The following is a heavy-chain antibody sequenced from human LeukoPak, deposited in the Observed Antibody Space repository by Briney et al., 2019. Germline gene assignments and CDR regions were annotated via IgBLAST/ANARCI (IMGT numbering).Heavy chain of an antibody. CDR3: ARDLSSGYYYTYYFDY. Sequence: PSETLSLTCTVSGGSISSYYWSWIRQPAGKGLEWIGRIYTSGSTNYNPSLKGRVTMSVDTSKNQFSLKLSSVTAADTAVYYCARDLSSGYYYTYYFDYWGQGTLVTVSS. CDR2: IYTSGST. D-gene: IGHD3-22*01. V-gene: IGHV4-4*07. J-gene: IGHJ4*02. CDR1: GGSISSYY.